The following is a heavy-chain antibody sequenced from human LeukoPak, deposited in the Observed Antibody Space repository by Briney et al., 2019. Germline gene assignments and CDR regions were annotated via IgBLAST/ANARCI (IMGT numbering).Heavy chain of an antibody. J-gene: IGHJ6*02. Sequence: ASVKVSCKASGYTFTSYGISWVRQAPGQGLEWMGWISAYNGNTNYAQKLQGRVTMTTDTSTSTAYMELRSLRSDDTAVYYCARVYYYDSSGYVGLMDVWGQGTTVTVSS. CDR3: ARVYYYDSSGYVGLMDV. V-gene: IGHV1-18*01. D-gene: IGHD3-22*01. CDR2: ISAYNGNT. CDR1: GYTFTSYG.